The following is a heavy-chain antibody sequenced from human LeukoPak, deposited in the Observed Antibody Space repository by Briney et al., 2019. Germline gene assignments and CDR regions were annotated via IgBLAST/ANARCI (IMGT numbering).Heavy chain of an antibody. V-gene: IGHV3-48*03. CDR1: GFTFRSYE. J-gene: IGHJ3*02. CDR3: ARARSSYGYGDAFDI. Sequence: GGSLTLSCEDSGFTFRSYEMNWVRQAPGKGLEWIAYLSSSGSAFSYADSVKGRFTISRDNSKNTLYLQMNSLRAEDTAVYYCARARSSYGYGDAFDIWGQGTMVTVSS. CDR2: LSSSGSAF. D-gene: IGHD5-18*01.